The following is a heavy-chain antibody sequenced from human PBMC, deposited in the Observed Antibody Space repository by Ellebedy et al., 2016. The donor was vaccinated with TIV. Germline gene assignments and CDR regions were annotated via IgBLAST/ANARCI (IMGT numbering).Heavy chain of an antibody. D-gene: IGHD1-26*01. J-gene: IGHJ4*02. Sequence: MPSETLSLTCAVHGGSFNGYYWSWIRQHPGQGLEWIGEIIHGGSANYNPSLKSRVTISLDTSKNQLSLNLTSVTAADTAVYYCARVSSGSYKTDFDYWGQGILVTVSS. CDR1: GGSFNGYY. V-gene: IGHV4-34*12. CDR2: IIHGGSA. CDR3: ARVSSGSYKTDFDY.